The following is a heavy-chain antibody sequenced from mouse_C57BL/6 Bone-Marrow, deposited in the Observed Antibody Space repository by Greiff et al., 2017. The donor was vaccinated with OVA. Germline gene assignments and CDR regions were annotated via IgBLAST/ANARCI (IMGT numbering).Heavy chain of an antibody. V-gene: IGHV1-64*01. CDR1: GYTFTSYW. Sequence: QVQLQQPGAELVKPGASVKLSCKASGYTFTSYWMHWVKQRPGQGLEWIGMIHPNSGSTNYNEKFKSKATLTVDKSSSTAYMQLSSLTSEDSAVYYCARSHYYGSISQYYFDYWGQGTTLTVSS. D-gene: IGHD1-1*01. CDR2: IHPNSGST. CDR3: ARSHYYGSISQYYFDY. J-gene: IGHJ2*01.